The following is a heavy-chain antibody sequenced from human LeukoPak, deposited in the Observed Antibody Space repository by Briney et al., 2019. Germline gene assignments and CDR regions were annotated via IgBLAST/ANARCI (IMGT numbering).Heavy chain of an antibody. Sequence: SVKVSCKASGGTFSSYAISWVRQAPGQGLELMGGIIPIFGTANYAQKFQGRVTITADKSTSTAYMELSSLRSEDTAVYYCARELAYSSSWYSGAYYYYYGMDVWGKGTTVTVSS. J-gene: IGHJ6*04. CDR1: GGTFSSYA. D-gene: IGHD6-13*01. V-gene: IGHV1-69*06. CDR2: IIPIFGTA. CDR3: ARELAYSSSWYSGAYYYYYGMDV.